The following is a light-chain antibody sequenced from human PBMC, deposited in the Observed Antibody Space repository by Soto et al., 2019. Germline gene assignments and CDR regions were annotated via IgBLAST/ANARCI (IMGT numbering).Light chain of an antibody. CDR2: GVS. Sequence: IVLTQSAGTLSLSPGERATLSCRASQSISSSQLAWYQQKPGQAPRLLIYGVSSRATGIPDRFSGGGSGTDFTLTINRLEPEDFAVYYCQHYGSSPTFGQGTKVEIK. CDR3: QHYGSSPT. V-gene: IGKV3-20*01. CDR1: QSISSSQ. J-gene: IGKJ1*01.